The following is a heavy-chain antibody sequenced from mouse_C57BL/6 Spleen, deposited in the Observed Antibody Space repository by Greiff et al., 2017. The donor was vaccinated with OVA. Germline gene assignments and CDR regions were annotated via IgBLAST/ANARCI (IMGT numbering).Heavy chain of an antibody. Sequence: EVHLVESGEGLVKPGGSLKLSCAASGFTFSSYAMSWVRQTPEKRLEWVAYISSGGDYIYYADTVKGRFTISRDNARNTLYLQMSSLKSEDTAMYYCTRDDRDYDNYAMDYWGQGTSVTVSS. CDR1: GFTFSSYA. V-gene: IGHV5-9-1*02. CDR3: TRDDRDYDNYAMDY. J-gene: IGHJ4*01. D-gene: IGHD2-4*01. CDR2: ISSGGDYI.